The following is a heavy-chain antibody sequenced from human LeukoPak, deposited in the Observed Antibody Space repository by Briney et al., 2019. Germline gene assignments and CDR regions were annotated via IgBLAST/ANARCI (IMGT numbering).Heavy chain of an antibody. V-gene: IGHV4-39*01. Sequence: PSETLSLTCTVSGGSISSSSYYWGWIRQPPGKGLECIGSIYYSGSTYYNPSLKSRVTISVDTSKNQFSLKLSSVTAADTAVYYCARNTLLIVVVPAAIDYWGQGTLVTVSS. J-gene: IGHJ4*02. CDR2: IYYSGST. D-gene: IGHD2-2*01. CDR3: ARNTLLIVVVPAAIDY. CDR1: GGSISSSSYY.